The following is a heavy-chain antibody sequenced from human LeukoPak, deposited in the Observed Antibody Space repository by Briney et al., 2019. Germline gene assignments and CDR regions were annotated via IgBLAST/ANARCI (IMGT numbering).Heavy chain of an antibody. CDR2: IYYSGST. D-gene: IGHD4-17*01. Sequence: HPSETLSLTCTVSGGSISSSSYYWGWIRQPPGKGLEWIGSIYYSGSTYYNPSLKSRVTISVDTSKNQFSLKLSSVTAADTAVYYCACLKTTVTTGGYYYYYGMDVWGQGTTVTVSS. CDR3: ACLKTTVTTGGYYYYYGMDV. V-gene: IGHV4-39*01. J-gene: IGHJ6*02. CDR1: GGSISSSSYY.